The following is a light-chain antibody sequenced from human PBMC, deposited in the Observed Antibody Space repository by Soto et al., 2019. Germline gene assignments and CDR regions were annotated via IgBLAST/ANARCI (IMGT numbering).Light chain of an antibody. Sequence: EIVLTQSPGTLSLSPGERATLSCRTSQSVTSSCLAWYQQKPGQAPRLLIYGASSRATGIPDRFSGSGSGTDFTLTISGLEPDDVAVYYCQQHDSSPRTFGQGTKVEIK. CDR3: QQHDSSPRT. CDR2: GAS. V-gene: IGKV3-20*01. CDR1: QSVTSSC. J-gene: IGKJ1*01.